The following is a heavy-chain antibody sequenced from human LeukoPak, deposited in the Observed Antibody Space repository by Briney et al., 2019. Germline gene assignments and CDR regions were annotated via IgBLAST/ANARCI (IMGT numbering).Heavy chain of an antibody. J-gene: IGHJ2*01. Sequence: SVKVSCKASGGTFSSYAISWVRQAPGQGLEWMGGIIPIFGTANYAQKFQGRVTITTDESTSTAYMKLSSLRSEDTAVYYCATPRDSGYYFGYFDLWGRGTLVTVSS. D-gene: IGHD3-22*01. CDR1: GGTFSSYA. CDR3: ATPRDSGYYFGYFDL. V-gene: IGHV1-69*05. CDR2: IIPIFGTA.